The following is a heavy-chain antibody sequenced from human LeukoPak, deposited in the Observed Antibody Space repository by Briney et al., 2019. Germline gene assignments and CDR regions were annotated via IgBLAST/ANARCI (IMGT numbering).Heavy chain of an antibody. D-gene: IGHD4-17*01. J-gene: IGHJ4*02. CDR1: GGSFSGFY. Sequence: SETLSLTCAVYGGSFSGFYWSWIRQPPGKGLEWIGYIYYSGNTNYNPSLKSRVTISVDTSKNQFSLNLSSVTAADTAIYYCSRHSGDYRPFDYWGQGTLVTVSS. V-gene: IGHV4-59*08. CDR2: IYYSGNT. CDR3: SRHSGDYRPFDY.